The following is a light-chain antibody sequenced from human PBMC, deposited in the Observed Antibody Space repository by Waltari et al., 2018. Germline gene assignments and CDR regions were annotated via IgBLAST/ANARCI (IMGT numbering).Light chain of an antibody. J-gene: IGKJ4*01. CDR3: QQFFAKPLT. Sequence: DIVMTQSPDSLAVSLGERATINCKSSQSLLYSSNNQNYLAWYQQKPGQPPKLLISWASTRDSGVPARFSGSGSATDFTLTISTLQAEDVAVYYCQQFFAKPLTFGGGTKVEIK. CDR1: QSLLYSSNNQNY. CDR2: WAS. V-gene: IGKV4-1*01.